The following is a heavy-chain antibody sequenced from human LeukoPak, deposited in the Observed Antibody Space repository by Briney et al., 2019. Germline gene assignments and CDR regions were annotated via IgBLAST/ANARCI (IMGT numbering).Heavy chain of an antibody. CDR2: IYTSGST. V-gene: IGHV4-61*02. Sequence: SETLSLTCTVSGGSISSGSYYWSWIRQPAGEGLEWIGRIYTSGSTNYNPSLKSRVTISVDTSKNQFSLKLSSVTAADTAVYYCARDRSAGYSYGYSYYYYMDVWGKGTTVTVSS. CDR3: ARDRSAGYSYGYSYYYYMDV. J-gene: IGHJ6*03. D-gene: IGHD5-18*01. CDR1: GGSISSGSYY.